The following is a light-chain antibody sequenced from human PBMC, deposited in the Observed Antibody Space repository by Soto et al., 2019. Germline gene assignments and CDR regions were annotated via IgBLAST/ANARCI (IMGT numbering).Light chain of an antibody. CDR1: QSVSSSY. Sequence: EIVLTQSPGTLSLSPGERATLSCRASQSVSSSYLAWYQQKPGQAPRLLIYGASSRATAIPDRFSGSGSGIDFTLTLRSLEPEDFAVYYCQQYGSSPRYTFGQGTKLEIK. CDR2: GAS. J-gene: IGKJ2*01. V-gene: IGKV3-20*01. CDR3: QQYGSSPRYT.